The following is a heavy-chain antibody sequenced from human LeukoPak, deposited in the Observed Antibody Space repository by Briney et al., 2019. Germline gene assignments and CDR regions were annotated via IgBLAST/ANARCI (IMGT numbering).Heavy chain of an antibody. V-gene: IGHV3-33*06. D-gene: IGHD3-10*01. CDR2: IWYDGSNK. Sequence: PGRSLRLSCAASGFTFSSYGMHWVRQAPGKGLEWVAVIWYDGSNKYYADSVKGRFTISRDNSKNTLYLQMNSLRAEDTAVYYCAKPMVRGDPDAFDIWGQGTMVTVSS. CDR3: AKPMVRGDPDAFDI. J-gene: IGHJ3*02. CDR1: GFTFSSYG.